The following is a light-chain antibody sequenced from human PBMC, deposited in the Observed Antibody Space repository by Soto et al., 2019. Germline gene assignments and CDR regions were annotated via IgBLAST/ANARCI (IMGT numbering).Light chain of an antibody. CDR1: QAIRND. J-gene: IGKJ1*01. CDR3: LHDYSYPRT. CDR2: TAS. V-gene: IGKV1-6*01. Sequence: AIQMTQSPSSLSASVGDRVIITCRASQAIRNDLGWYQQKPGKAPKLLIYTASTLQSGVPSRFSGSGSCADFTLTIRSLQPEDSATYYCLHDYSYPRTFGQGTKVDIK.